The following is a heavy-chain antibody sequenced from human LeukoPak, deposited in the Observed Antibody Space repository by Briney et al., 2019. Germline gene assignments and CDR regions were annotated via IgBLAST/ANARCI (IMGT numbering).Heavy chain of an antibody. Sequence: PSETLSLTCAVYGGSFSGYYWSWIRQPPGKGLEWIGYIYYSGSTDYNPSLKSRVTISVDMSKSQFSLKLSSVTAADTAVYYCAREGGIAAAGLVVDYWGQGTLVTVSS. V-gene: IGHV4-59*01. D-gene: IGHD6-13*01. CDR1: GGSFSGYY. CDR3: AREGGIAAAGLVVDY. J-gene: IGHJ4*02. CDR2: IYYSGST.